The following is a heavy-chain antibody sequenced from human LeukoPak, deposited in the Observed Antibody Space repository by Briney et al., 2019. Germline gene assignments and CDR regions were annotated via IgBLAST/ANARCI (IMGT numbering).Heavy chain of an antibody. J-gene: IGHJ4*02. D-gene: IGHD1-7*01. CDR2: IIPIFGTA. V-gene: IGHV1-69*13. CDR3: ATSAGLTGTTFDY. Sequence: GASVKVSCKASGGTFSSYAISWVRQAPGQGLEWMGGIIPIFGTANYAQKFQGRVTITADESTSTAYMELGSLRSEDTAVYYCATSAGLTGTTFDYWGQGTLVTVSS. CDR1: GGTFSSYA.